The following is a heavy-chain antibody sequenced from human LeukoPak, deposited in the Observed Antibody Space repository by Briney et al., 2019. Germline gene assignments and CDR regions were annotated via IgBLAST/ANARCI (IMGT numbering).Heavy chain of an antibody. CDR1: GYTFTGYY. V-gene: IGHV1-2*06. D-gene: IGHD1-26*01. Sequence: ASVKVSCKASGYTFTGYYMHWVRQAPGQGLEWMGRTNPNSGGTNYARKFQGRVTMTRDTSISTAYMELSRLRSDDTAVYYCAREPFIVGATKEAFDIWGQGTMVTVSS. CDR3: AREPFIVGATKEAFDI. J-gene: IGHJ3*02. CDR2: TNPNSGGT.